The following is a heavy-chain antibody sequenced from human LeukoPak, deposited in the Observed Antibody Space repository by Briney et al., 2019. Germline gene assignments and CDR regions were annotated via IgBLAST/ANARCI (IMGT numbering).Heavy chain of an antibody. CDR3: ARDRGGSSGYVNYYYGMDV. V-gene: IGHV3-30-3*01. J-gene: IGHJ6*02. CDR2: ISYDGSNK. CDR1: GFTFSSYA. Sequence: GGSLRLSCAASGFTFSSYAMHWVREAPAKGLEWVAVISYDGSNKYYADSVKGRFTIYRDNSKNTLYLQMNSLRAEDTAVYYCARDRGGSSGYVNYYYGMDVWAQGTTVTVSS. D-gene: IGHD6-13*01.